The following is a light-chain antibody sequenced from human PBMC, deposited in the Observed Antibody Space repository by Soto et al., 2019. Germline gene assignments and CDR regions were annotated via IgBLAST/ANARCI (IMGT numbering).Light chain of an antibody. CDR3: QQYNSYSPT. V-gene: IGKV1-5*01. CDR1: QSISSW. Sequence: DIQMTQSPSTLSASVGDRVTITCRASQSISSWLAWYQQKPGKAPKLLIYDASSLESGVPSRFSGSGSVTEFTLTISSLQPDDFATYYCQQYNSYSPTFGQGTKVEIK. J-gene: IGKJ1*01. CDR2: DAS.